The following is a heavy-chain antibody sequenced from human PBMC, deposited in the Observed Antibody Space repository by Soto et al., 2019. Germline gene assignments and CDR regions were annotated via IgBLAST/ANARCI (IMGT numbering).Heavy chain of an antibody. D-gene: IGHD2-21*01. V-gene: IGHV3-23*01. CDR2: ITTSASMT. Sequence: TGGSLRLSCVASGSTFSTYAMTWVRQAPGKGLEWVSAITTSASMTYYAVSVKGRFTISRDNSQNTIYLQMNSLRGEDTAIYYCAKIGGYCGTDCQFDLWGQGSLVTGSS. J-gene: IGHJ4*02. CDR1: GSTFSTYA. CDR3: AKIGGYCGTDCQFDL.